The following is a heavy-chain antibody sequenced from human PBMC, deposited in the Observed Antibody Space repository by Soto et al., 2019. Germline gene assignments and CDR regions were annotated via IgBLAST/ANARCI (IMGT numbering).Heavy chain of an antibody. CDR3: AHKVHLYSGYEFDY. J-gene: IGHJ4*02. V-gene: IGHV2-5*02. D-gene: IGHD5-12*01. CDR1: GFSLSTSGVG. Sequence: QITLKESGPPLVKPTQTLTLTCTFSGFSLSTSGVGVGWIRQPPGKALEWLALIYWDDDKRYSPSLKSRLTITKDTSKNQVVLTMTNMDPVDTATYYCAHKVHLYSGYEFDYWGQGTLVTVSS. CDR2: IYWDDDK.